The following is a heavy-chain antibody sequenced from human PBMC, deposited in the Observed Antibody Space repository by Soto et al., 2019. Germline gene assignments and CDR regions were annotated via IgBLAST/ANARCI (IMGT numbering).Heavy chain of an antibody. D-gene: IGHD3-10*01. CDR2: IIPILGIT. Sequence: QVQLVQSGAEVKKPGSSVKVSCKASGGTFSSYTISWVRQAPGQGLEWMGRIIPILGITNYAQKFQGRVTITADKSTSTAYMELSSLRSEDTAVYYCAPRRGDGYNDYWGQGTLVTVSS. J-gene: IGHJ4*02. V-gene: IGHV1-69*02. CDR3: APRRGDGYNDY. CDR1: GGTFSSYT.